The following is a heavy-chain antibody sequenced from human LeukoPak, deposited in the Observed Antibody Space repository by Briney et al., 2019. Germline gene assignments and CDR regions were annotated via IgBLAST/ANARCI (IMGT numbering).Heavy chain of an antibody. D-gene: IGHD3-10*01. CDR3: GRGGDGIDI. Sequence: PWGSLTLTCAVYGLTFRNYLLHWVRQAPGKGLVWVSRINQVESNAYADSVRGRFTISRDNAKDTLYLQMNSLRAEDTAVYFCGRGGDGIDIWGQGTTVIVSS. CDR1: GLTFRNYL. CDR2: INQVESNA. J-gene: IGHJ3*02. V-gene: IGHV3-74*01.